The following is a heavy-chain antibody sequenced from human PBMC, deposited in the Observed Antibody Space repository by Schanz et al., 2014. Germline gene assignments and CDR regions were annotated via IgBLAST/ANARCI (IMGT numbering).Heavy chain of an antibody. D-gene: IGHD5-18*01. CDR3: ARLRYFDP. V-gene: IGHV3-33*01. CDR1: RFTFSNFG. CDR2: IWYDGSNR. Sequence: RFTFSNFGMHWVRQAPGTGLEWVAFIWYDGSNRYYAASVKGRFTISRDNAKKSPYLQMISLRDEEKAVYQCARLRYFDPSTRASLIAVYS. J-gene: IGHJ2*01.